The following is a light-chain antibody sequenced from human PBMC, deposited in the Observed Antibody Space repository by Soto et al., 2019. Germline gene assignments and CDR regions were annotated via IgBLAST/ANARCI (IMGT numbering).Light chain of an antibody. V-gene: IGLV2-14*01. CDR1: SSDIGSYNH. CDR2: EVS. CDR3: ASWDDNLNGPV. Sequence: QSALTQPASVSGSPGQSITISCIGTSSDIGSYNHVAWYQQFPGKSPKLTIYEVSSRPSGVSSRFSGSKSGNTASLTISGLQAEDEADYYCASWDDNLNGPVFGRGTKLTVL. J-gene: IGLJ2*01.